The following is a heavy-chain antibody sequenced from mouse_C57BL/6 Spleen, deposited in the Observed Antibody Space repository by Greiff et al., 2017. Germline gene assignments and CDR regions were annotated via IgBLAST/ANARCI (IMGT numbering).Heavy chain of an antibody. J-gene: IGHJ4*01. CDR1: GYTFTSYG. D-gene: IGHD2-13*01. Sequence: VQLQQSGAELARPGASVKLSCKASGYTFTSYGIRWVKQRPGQGLEWIGVIHPRSGNTNYNEKFKGKATLTADKSSSTAYMVLRSLTSEDSAVYFCARWGDSGDSYAMDYWGQGTSVTVSS. V-gene: IGHV1-81*01. CDR3: ARWGDSGDSYAMDY. CDR2: IHPRSGNT.